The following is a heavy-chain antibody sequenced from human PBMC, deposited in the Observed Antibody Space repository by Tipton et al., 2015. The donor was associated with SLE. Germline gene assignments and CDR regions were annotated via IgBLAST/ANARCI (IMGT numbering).Heavy chain of an antibody. D-gene: IGHD1-26*01. V-gene: IGHV4-39*01. Sequence: TLSLTCTVSGGSISKSNYYWGWIRQPPGKGLDWIGNIYYIGNTYYNPSLKSRVTISVDTSKNQFSLKLSSVTAADTAMYYCARSSGSYLLFDSWGQGTLVTVSS. CDR3: ARSSGSYLLFDS. CDR1: GGSISKSNYY. CDR2: IYYIGNT. J-gene: IGHJ4*02.